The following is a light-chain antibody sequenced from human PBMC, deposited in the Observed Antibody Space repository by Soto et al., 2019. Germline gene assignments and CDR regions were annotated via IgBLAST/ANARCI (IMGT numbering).Light chain of an antibody. V-gene: IGKV3-20*01. J-gene: IGKJ1*01. Sequence: EIVLTQSPGTLSLSPGERATLSCRASQSVNSNNLAWYRQKPGQAPRLLIYGTSSRATGIPDRFSGSGSGTDFTLTISRLEPEDFAVFLCHQSTGSSWTFGQGTKVEIK. CDR2: GTS. CDR1: QSVNSNN. CDR3: HQSTGSSWT.